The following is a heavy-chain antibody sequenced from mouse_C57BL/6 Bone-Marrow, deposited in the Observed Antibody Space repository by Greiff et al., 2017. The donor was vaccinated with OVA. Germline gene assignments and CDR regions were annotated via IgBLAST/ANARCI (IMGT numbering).Heavy chain of an antibody. J-gene: IGHJ2*01. CDR3: ASHYYGSRY. CDR1: GFTFSSYA. CDR2: ISDGGSYT. Sequence: DVMLVESGGGLVKPGGSLKLSCAASGFTFSSYAMSWVRQTPEKRLEWVATISDGGSYTYYPDNVKGRFTISRDNAKNNLYLQMSHLKSEDTAMYYCASHYYGSRYWGQGTTLTVSS. V-gene: IGHV5-4*03. D-gene: IGHD1-1*01.